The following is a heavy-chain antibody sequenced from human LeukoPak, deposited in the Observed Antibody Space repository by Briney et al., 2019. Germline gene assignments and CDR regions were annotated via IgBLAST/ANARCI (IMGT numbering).Heavy chain of an antibody. D-gene: IGHD1-26*01. CDR1: GFTFSSYS. CDR2: ISSSSSYI. Sequence: GGSLRLSCAASGFTFSSYSMNWVRQAPGKGLEWVSSISSSSSYIYYADSVKGRFTISRDNAKNSLYLQTNSLRAEDTAVYYCAKGSGSYLSPLYYFDYWGQGTLVTVSS. CDR3: AKGSGSYLSPLYYFDY. V-gene: IGHV3-21*04. J-gene: IGHJ4*02.